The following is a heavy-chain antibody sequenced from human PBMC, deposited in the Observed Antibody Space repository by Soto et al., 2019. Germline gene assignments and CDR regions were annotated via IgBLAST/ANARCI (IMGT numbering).Heavy chain of an antibody. CDR3: ARDRVMLTFGGASEEWGIDS. J-gene: IGHJ4*02. CDR2: IYYSGST. D-gene: IGHD3-16*01. V-gene: IGHV4-59*01. CDR1: GGSMSSYY. Sequence: PSETLSLTCTVSGGSMSSYYWSWIRQPPGRGLEWIGYIYYSGSTIYNPSLRSRVTISVDTSKNQFSLKLSSVTAADTAVYYCARDRVMLTFGGASEEWGIDSWGPGTLVTVS.